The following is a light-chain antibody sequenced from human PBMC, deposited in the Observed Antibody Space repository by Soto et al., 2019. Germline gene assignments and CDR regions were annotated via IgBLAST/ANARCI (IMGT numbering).Light chain of an antibody. J-gene: IGKJ5*01. Sequence: DIQMTQSPSSLSASVGARVTITGRASQSISSYLNWYQQKPGKAPKLLIYAASSLQSGVPSRFSGSGSGTDFTLTISSLQPEDFATYYCQQSYSTLSITFGQGTRLEIK. CDR3: QQSYSTLSIT. CDR1: QSISSY. CDR2: AAS. V-gene: IGKV1-39*01.